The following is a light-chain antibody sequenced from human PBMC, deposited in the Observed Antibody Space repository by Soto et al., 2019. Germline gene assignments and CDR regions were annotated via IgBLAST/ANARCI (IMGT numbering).Light chain of an antibody. CDR3: QPRSNWPPIT. Sequence: EIVLTQSPATLSLSPGERATLSCRASQSVSIYLAWYQQKPGQAPRLLIYDSSNRAAGIPARFSARGSGTDFTLFISNLEPEDAAVYYFQPRSNWPPITFGQGTRLEI. J-gene: IGKJ5*01. V-gene: IGKV3-11*01. CDR1: QSVSIY. CDR2: DSS.